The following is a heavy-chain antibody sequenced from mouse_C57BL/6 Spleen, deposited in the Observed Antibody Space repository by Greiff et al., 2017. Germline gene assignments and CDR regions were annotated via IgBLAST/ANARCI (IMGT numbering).Heavy chain of an antibody. CDR2: ISSGSSTI. D-gene: IGHD2-4*01. CDR3: VSYDYDWFAY. CDR1: GFTFSDYG. Sequence: EVKVVESGGGLVKPGGSLKLSCAASGFTFSDYGMHWVRQAPEKGLEWVAYISSGSSTIYYADTVKGRFTISRDNAKNTLFLQMTSLRSEDTAMYYCVSYDYDWFAYWGQGTLVTVSA. V-gene: IGHV5-17*01. J-gene: IGHJ3*01.